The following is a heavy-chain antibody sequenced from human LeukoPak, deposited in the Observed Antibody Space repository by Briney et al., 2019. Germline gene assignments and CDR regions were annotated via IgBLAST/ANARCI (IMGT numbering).Heavy chain of an antibody. J-gene: IGHJ2*01. D-gene: IGHD2-2*01. CDR3: AKAPGYCSSTSCYGSYWYFDL. CDR2: IRYDGSNK. CDR1: GFTFSSYG. Sequence: GGSLRLSCAASGFTFSSYGMHWVRQAPGKGLEWVAFIRYDGSNKYYADSVKGRFTISRDNSKNTLYLQMNSLRAEDTAVYYCAKAPGYCSSTSCYGSYWYFDLWGRGTLVTVS. V-gene: IGHV3-30*02.